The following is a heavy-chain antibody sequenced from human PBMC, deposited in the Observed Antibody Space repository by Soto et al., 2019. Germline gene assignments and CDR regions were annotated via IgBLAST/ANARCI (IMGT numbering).Heavy chain of an antibody. D-gene: IGHD2-15*01. Sequence: GASVKVSCKASGYTFTSYAIHWVRQAPGQRLEWMGWINTVNGNTKYSQRFQGRVTITRDTSASTAYMDLSSLRSEDTAVYYCARGDIVVVVVALLFDPWGQGTLVTVSS. J-gene: IGHJ5*02. CDR1: GYTFTSYA. CDR2: INTVNGNT. V-gene: IGHV1-3*04. CDR3: ARGDIVVVVVALLFDP.